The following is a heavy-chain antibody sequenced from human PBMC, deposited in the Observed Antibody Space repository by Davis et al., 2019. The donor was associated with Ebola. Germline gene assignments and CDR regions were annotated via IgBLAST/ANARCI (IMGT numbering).Heavy chain of an antibody. V-gene: IGHV3-30*18. CDR1: AFSFGIYG. J-gene: IGHJ4*02. CDR3: AKEYCPNSGPYCTYFEV. D-gene: IGHD3-10*01. Sequence: GESLKISCEAFAFSFGIYGMHWVRQAPGKGLEWVASMSYHGSHTSYIDSVRGRSTISRDNSKNTLYLHMNSLRAEDTAVYFCAKEYCPNSGPYCTYFEVWGQGTQVTVSS. CDR2: MSYHGSHT.